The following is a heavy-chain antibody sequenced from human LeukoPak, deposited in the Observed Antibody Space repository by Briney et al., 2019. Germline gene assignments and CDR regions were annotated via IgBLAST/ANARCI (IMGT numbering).Heavy chain of an antibody. CDR1: GFIVSTNY. V-gene: IGHV3-53*05. J-gene: IGHJ6*02. CDR3: AKDRYCSSTSCYIVGYYYYGMDV. Sequence: PGGSLRLSCAASGFIVSTNYMSWVRQAPGKGPEWVSVIYSGGRTYYADSVKGRFTISRDNSKNTLYLQMNSLRAEDTAVYYCAKDRYCSSTSCYIVGYYYYGMDVWGQGTTVTVSS. CDR2: IYSGGRT. D-gene: IGHD2-2*02.